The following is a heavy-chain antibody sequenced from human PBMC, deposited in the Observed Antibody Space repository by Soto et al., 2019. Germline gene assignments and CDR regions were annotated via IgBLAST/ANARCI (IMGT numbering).Heavy chain of an antibody. D-gene: IGHD1-26*01. CDR3: AREGLEQIVEYKWFDP. Sequence: PSETLSLTCSVSGGSVISGNYYWSLIRQAPGKGLEWIGYIYYSGSTNYNPSLKSRVTISLDTSKNQFSLKLSSVTAADTAVYYCAREGLEQIVEYKWFDPWGQGTLVTVSS. CDR2: IYYSGST. CDR1: GGSVISGNYY. J-gene: IGHJ5*02. V-gene: IGHV4-61*01.